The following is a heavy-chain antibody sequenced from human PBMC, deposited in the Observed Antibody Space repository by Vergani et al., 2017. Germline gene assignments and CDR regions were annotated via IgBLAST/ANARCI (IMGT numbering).Heavy chain of an antibody. Sequence: QVQLVQSGAEVKKPGSSVKVSCKASGGTFSSYAISWVRQAPGQGLEWMGGIIPIFGTANYAQKFQGRVTITADKSTSTAYMELSSLRSEDTAVYYCARDAEMATITSYYYYGMDVWGQGTTVTVSS. CDR2: IIPIFGTA. CDR1: GGTFSSYA. CDR3: ARDAEMATITSYYYYGMDV. V-gene: IGHV1-69*06. D-gene: IGHD5-24*01. J-gene: IGHJ6*02.